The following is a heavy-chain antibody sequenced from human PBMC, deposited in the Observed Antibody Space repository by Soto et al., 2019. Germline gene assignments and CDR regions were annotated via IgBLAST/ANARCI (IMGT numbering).Heavy chain of an antibody. J-gene: IGHJ4*02. CDR1: GFTFSSYS. D-gene: IGHD5-18*01. CDR2: ISSSSSTI. V-gene: IGHV3-48*02. Sequence: PGGSLRLSCAASGFTFSSYSMNWVRQAPGKGLEWVSYISSSSSTIYYADSVKGRFTISRDNAKNSLYLQMNSLRDEDTAVYYCASELDTAMVTLGFSDFDYWGQGTLVTVSS. CDR3: ASELDTAMVTLGFSDFDY.